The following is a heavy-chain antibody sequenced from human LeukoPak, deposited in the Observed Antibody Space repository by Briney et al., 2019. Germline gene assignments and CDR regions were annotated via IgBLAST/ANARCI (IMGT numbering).Heavy chain of an antibody. Sequence: GASVRVSSKASGYTFTIYAMHWVRQAPGQRLGWMGWINAGNGNTKYSQEFQGRVTITRDTSASTAYMELSSLRSEDMAVYYCAREANEGIFDYWGQGTLVTVSS. D-gene: IGHD1-1*01. CDR3: AREANEGIFDY. V-gene: IGHV1-3*03. CDR2: INAGNGNT. J-gene: IGHJ4*02. CDR1: GYTFTIYA.